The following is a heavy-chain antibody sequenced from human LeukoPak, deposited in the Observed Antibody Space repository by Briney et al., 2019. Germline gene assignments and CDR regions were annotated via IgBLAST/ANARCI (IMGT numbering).Heavy chain of an antibody. CDR3: ARVSGSHSWFDP. CDR2: IYHSGST. Sequence: SETLSLTCTVSGYSISSGYYWGWIRQPPGKGLEWIGSIYHSGSTYYNPSLKSRVTISVDTSKNQFSLKLSSVTAADTAVYYCARVSGSHSWFDPWGQGTLVTVSS. D-gene: IGHD6-6*01. CDR1: GYSISSGYY. V-gene: IGHV4-38-2*02. J-gene: IGHJ5*02.